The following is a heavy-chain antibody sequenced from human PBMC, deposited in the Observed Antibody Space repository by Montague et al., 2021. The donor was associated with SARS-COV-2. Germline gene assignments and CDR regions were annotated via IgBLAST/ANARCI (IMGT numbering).Heavy chain of an antibody. V-gene: IGHV4-39*01. CDR1: GGSISSSSCY. Sequence: SETLSLTCTVSGGSISSSSCYWGWIRQPPGRGLEWIGSIYYSGSTYYNPSLKSRATISVDTSKNQFSLKLSSVTAADTAVYYCARHTYYYGSGSYWFDPWGQGTLVTVSS. D-gene: IGHD3-10*01. CDR2: IYYSGST. CDR3: ARHTYYYGSGSYWFDP. J-gene: IGHJ5*02.